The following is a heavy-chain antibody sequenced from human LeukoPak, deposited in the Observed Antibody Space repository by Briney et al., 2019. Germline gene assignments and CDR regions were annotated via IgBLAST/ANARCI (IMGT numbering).Heavy chain of an antibody. CDR3: AGEVYGDPSFDY. D-gene: IGHD4-17*01. CDR2: INPNSGGT. V-gene: IGHV1-2*02. CDR1: GYSFSDNY. Sequence: ASVKVSCKASGYSFSDNYMHWVRQAPGQGLEWMGWINPNSGGTNYAQKFQGRVTMTRDASISTAYLELSRLRSDDTAVYYCAGEVYGDPSFDYWGQGTLLTVSS. J-gene: IGHJ4*02.